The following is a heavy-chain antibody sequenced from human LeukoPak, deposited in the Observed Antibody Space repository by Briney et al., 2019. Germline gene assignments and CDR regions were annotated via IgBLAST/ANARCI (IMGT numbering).Heavy chain of an antibody. J-gene: IGHJ6*03. CDR3: ARGKGLSYYYYYYMDV. Sequence: GGSLRLSCAASGFTFSSHWMHWVRQAPGKELVWISRINSDGSRTTYADSVEGRFTISRDNAKNTLYLQMNSLRAEDTAVYYCARGKGLSYYYYYYMDVWGKGTTVTVSS. V-gene: IGHV3-74*01. CDR1: GFTFSSHW. CDR2: INSDGSRT.